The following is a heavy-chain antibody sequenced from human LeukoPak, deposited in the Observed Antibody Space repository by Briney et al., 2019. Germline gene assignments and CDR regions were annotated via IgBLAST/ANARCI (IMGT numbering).Heavy chain of an antibody. Sequence: GASVKVSCKASGYTFTSYGISWVRQAPGQGLEWMGWISAYNGNTNYAQKLQGRVTMTTDTSTSTVYMELSSLRSEDTAVYYCARDLLTLDVWGKGTTVTVSS. D-gene: IGHD1-14*01. CDR3: ARDLLTLDV. V-gene: IGHV1-18*01. CDR1: GYTFTSYG. J-gene: IGHJ6*04. CDR2: ISAYNGNT.